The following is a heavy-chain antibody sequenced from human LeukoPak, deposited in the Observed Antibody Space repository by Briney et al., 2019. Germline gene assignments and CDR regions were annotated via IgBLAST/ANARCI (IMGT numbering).Heavy chain of an antibody. V-gene: IGHV3-21*01. CDR3: ARDAGYCSSTSCYTRGYFDY. Sequence: GGSLRLSCAASGFTFSSYAMSWVRQAPGKGLEWVSSISSSSSYIYYADSVKGRFTISRDNAKNSLYLQMNSLRAEDTAVYYCARDAGYCSSTSCYTRGYFDYWGQGTLVTVSS. CDR1: GFTFSSYA. D-gene: IGHD2-2*02. CDR2: ISSSSSYI. J-gene: IGHJ4*02.